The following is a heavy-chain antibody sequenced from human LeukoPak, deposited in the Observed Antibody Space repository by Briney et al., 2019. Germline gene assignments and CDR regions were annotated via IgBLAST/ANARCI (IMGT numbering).Heavy chain of an antibody. CDR1: GFSLSTSGVG. Sequence: KESGPTLVKPTQTLTLTCTFSGFSLSTSGVGVGWIRQPPGKALEWLALIYWNDDKRYSASLKSRLTITKDTSKNQVVLTMTNMDPVDTATYYCAHNIASEYSSSWDWFDPWGQGTLVTVSS. J-gene: IGHJ5*02. V-gene: IGHV2-5*01. D-gene: IGHD6-6*01. CDR2: IYWNDDK. CDR3: AHNIASEYSSSWDWFDP.